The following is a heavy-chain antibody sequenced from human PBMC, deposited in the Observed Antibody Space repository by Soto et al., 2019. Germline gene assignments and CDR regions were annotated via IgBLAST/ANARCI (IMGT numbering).Heavy chain of an antibody. J-gene: IGHJ4*02. CDR1: GGSISSDY. CDR2: IYYTGST. D-gene: IGHD6-13*01. Sequence: SETLSLTCTVSGGSISSDYWNWIRQPPGKGLEWMGYIYYTGSTNYNPSLKSRVTISVGTSKNQFSLKLSSVTAADTAVYYCASLGTAAPRWGQGTLVTVSS. CDR3: ASLGTAAPR. V-gene: IGHV4-59*01.